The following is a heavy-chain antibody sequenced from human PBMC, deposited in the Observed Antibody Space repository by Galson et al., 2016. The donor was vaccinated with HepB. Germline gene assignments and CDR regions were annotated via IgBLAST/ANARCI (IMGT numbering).Heavy chain of an antibody. CDR1: GGTFSSYA. V-gene: IGHV1-69*13. J-gene: IGHJ6*02. Sequence: SVKVSSKASGGTFSSYAINWVRQVPGQGLEWIGVVMPAFGKRTYAQKFQARVLITADESTSTAYMELTSLTSAGRAINYCPRGRTASGGNGNYYYYGMDVWGQGTTVIV. D-gene: IGHD4-23*01. CDR3: PRGRTASGGNGNYYYYGMDV. CDR2: VMPAFGKR.